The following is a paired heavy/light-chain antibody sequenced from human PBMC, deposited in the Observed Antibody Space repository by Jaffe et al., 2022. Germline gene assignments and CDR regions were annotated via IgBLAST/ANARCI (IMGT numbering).Light chain of an antibody. CDR1: QSISSY. J-gene: IGKJ5*01. V-gene: IGKV1-39*01. CDR2: AAS. Sequence: DIQMTQSPSSLSASVGDRVTITCRASQSISSYLNWYQQKPGKAPKLLIYAASSLQSGVPSRFSGSGSGTDFTLTISSLQPEDFATYYCQQSYSTPLAFGQGTRLEIK. CDR3: QQSYSTPLA.
Heavy chain of an antibody. CDR1: GGTFSSYA. V-gene: IGHV1-69*01. J-gene: IGHJ6*03. Sequence: QVQLVQSGAEVKKPGSSVKVSCKASGGTFSSYAISWVRQAPGQGLEWMGGIIPIFGTANYAQKFQGRVTITADESTSTAYMELSSLRSEDTAVYYCARDIQRRAYQLLSDYYYYYYMDVWGKGTTVTVSS. D-gene: IGHD2-2*01. CDR2: IIPIFGTA. CDR3: ARDIQRRAYQLLSDYYYYYYMDV.